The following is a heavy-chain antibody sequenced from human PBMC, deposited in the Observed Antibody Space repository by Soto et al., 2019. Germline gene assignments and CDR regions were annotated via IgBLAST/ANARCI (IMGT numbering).Heavy chain of an antibody. D-gene: IGHD3-16*02. CDR2: ISRNGGST. V-gene: IGHV3-23*01. J-gene: IGHJ4*02. CDR1: GFTFSSYG. CDR3: AREEGLYDYVWGSYRYTELDY. Sequence: EVQLLESGGGLVQPGGSLRLSCAASGFTFSSYGMSWVRQAPGKGLEWVSAISRNGGSTYQADSVKGRFTISRDNSKNTLYLQMNSLRAEDTAVYYCAREEGLYDYVWGSYRYTELDYWGQGTLVTVSS.